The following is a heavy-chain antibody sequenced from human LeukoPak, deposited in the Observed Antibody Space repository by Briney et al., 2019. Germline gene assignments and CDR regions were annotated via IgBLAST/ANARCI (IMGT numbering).Heavy chain of an antibody. Sequence: GGSLRLSCAASGFIFGNYAMSWARQAPAKGLEWVSTVSGSGGTTFYADSVKGRFTISRDNSKNTLYLQMNSLRAEDTAVYYCARDLALLWFGDDYGMDVWGQGTTVTVSS. CDR3: ARDLALLWFGDDYGMDV. CDR1: GFIFGNYA. CDR2: VSGSGGTT. D-gene: IGHD3-10*01. J-gene: IGHJ6*02. V-gene: IGHV3-23*01.